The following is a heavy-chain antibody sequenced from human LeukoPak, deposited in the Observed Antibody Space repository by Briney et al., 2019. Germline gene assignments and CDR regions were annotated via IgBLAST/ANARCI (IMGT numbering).Heavy chain of an antibody. V-gene: IGHV1-2*02. J-gene: IGHJ5*02. CDR3: ARSYDFWSGPPFDP. Sequence: GASVKVSCKASGYTFIGHYMHWVRQAPGQGLEWMGWINPNSGGTKYAQKFQGRVTLTRDTSISTAYMELSRLRCDDTAVYYCARSYDFWSGPPFDPWGQGTLVTVSS. CDR2: INPNSGGT. CDR1: GYTFIGHY. D-gene: IGHD3-3*01.